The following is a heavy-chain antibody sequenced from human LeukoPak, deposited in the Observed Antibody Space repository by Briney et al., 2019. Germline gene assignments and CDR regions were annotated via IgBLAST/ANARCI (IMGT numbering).Heavy chain of an antibody. CDR3: ASSGSYYGDPNFDY. D-gene: IGHD1-26*01. CDR2: VNPSGGST. Sequence: ASVKVSCKASGYTFTSHYIHWVRQAPGQGLEWMGTVNPSGGSTRYAQKFQGRVTMTRDKSTGTVYMELSRLRSDDTAVYYCASSGSYYGDPNFDYWGQGTLVTVSS. CDR1: GYTFTSHY. V-gene: IGHV1-46*01. J-gene: IGHJ4*02.